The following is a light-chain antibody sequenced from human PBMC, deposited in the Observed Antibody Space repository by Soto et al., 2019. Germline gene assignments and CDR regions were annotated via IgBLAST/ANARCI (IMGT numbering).Light chain of an antibody. CDR3: QHYNSYSEA. Sequence: DFVMTQSPDSLAVSLGERATISCKSSQSLLFSSNNKNYLAWYQQKPGKAPKLLIYKASTLKSGVPSRFSGSGSGTEFTLTISSLQPDDFATYYCQHYNSYSEAFGQGTKVELK. V-gene: IGKV4-1*01. CDR1: QSLLFSSNNKNY. CDR2: KAS. J-gene: IGKJ1*01.